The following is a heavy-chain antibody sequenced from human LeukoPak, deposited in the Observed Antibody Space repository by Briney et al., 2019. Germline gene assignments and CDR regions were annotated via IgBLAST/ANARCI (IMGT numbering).Heavy chain of an antibody. J-gene: IGHJ4*02. Sequence: SETLSLTCTVSGGSISSYYWSWIRQPPGKGLEWIGYIYYSGSTNYNPSLKSRVTISVDTSKNQFSLKLSSVTAADTAVYYCARQEPFPGIAAAGFDYWGQGTLVTVSS. CDR1: GGSISSYY. V-gene: IGHV4-59*01. D-gene: IGHD6-13*01. CDR3: ARQEPFPGIAAAGFDY. CDR2: IYYSGST.